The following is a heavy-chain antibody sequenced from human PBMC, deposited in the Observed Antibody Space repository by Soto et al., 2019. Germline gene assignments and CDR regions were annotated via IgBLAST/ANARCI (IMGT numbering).Heavy chain of an antibody. V-gene: IGHV3-53*02. Sequence: EVQLVETGGGLIQPGGSLRLSCAASGFTVSSNYMSWVRQAPGKGLEWVSVIYSGGSTYYADSVKGRFTISRDNSKNTLYLQMNSLRAEDTAVYYCAREAPPIVGVSYFQHWGQGTLVTVSS. CDR3: AREAPPIVGVSYFQH. CDR1: GFTVSSNY. D-gene: IGHD1-26*01. CDR2: IYSGGST. J-gene: IGHJ1*01.